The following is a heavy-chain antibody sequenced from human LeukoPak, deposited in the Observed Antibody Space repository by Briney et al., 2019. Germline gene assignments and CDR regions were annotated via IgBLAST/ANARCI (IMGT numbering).Heavy chain of an antibody. V-gene: IGHV3-7*01. Sequence: PGGSLRLSCAASGFTFNRAWMSWVRQTPEKRLEFVANIKEDGSEKYYVDSVKGRFTISRDNTKNSLYLQMDSLRVDDTAIYYCAKDGEGCSWGQGTLVTVSS. D-gene: IGHD3-10*01. CDR3: AKDGEGCS. J-gene: IGHJ4*02. CDR2: IKEDGSEK. CDR1: GFTFNRAW.